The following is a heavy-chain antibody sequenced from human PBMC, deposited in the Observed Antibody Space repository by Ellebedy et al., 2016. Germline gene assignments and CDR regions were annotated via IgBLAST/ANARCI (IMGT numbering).Heavy chain of an antibody. Sequence: GESLKISXAVSGFTSSSYSMNWVRQAPGKGLEWVSYISSSSSTIYYADSVKGRFTISRDNAKNSLYLQMNSLRTEDTALYYCAKAIGTSSSYPFDIWGQGTMVTVSS. J-gene: IGHJ3*02. CDR2: ISSSSSTI. CDR3: AKAIGTSSSYPFDI. CDR1: GFTSSSYS. D-gene: IGHD6-6*01. V-gene: IGHV3-48*01.